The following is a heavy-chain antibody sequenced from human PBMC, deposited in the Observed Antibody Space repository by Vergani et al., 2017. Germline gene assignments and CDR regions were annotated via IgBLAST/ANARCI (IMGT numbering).Heavy chain of an antibody. CDR2: MYHSGST. D-gene: IGHD3-10*01. Sequence: QVRLQESGPGLVKPSETLSLTCSVSGGSMSGYYWSWIRQPQGKELEWIGYMYHSGSTNYNPSLETRVTISGETSKNQFSLKLNPVTAADTAVYYCGRVADFYGLGSRLLDLWGQGILVTVSS. J-gene: IGHJ5*02. CDR1: GGSMSGYY. V-gene: IGHV4-59*01. CDR3: GRVADFYGLGSRLLDL.